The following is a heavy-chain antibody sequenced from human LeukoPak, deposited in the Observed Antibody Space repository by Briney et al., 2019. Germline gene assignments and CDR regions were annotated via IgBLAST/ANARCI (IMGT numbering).Heavy chain of an antibody. CDR1: GYTFTSYD. CDR2: MNPNSGNT. V-gene: IGHV1-8*01. CDR3: ARGPKHDSSGYWDY. Sequence: ASVKVSCKASGYTFTSYDINWVRQATGQGLEWMGWMNPNSGNTGYAQKFQGRVTITADESTSTAYMELSSLRSEDTAVYYCARGPKHDSSGYWDYWGQGTLVTVSS. J-gene: IGHJ4*02. D-gene: IGHD3-22*01.